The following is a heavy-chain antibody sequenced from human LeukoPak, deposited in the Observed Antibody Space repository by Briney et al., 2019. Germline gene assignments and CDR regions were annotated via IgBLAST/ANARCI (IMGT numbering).Heavy chain of an antibody. CDR2: IYYSGST. J-gene: IGHJ6*02. D-gene: IGHD3-10*01. Sequence: SETLSLTCTVSGGSISSYYWSWIRQPPGKGLEWIGYIYYSGSTNYNPSLKSRVTISVDTSKNQFSLKLSSVTAADTAVYYCARDVLVEGYYYGSGSPPTYYYYGMDVWGQGTTVTVSS. V-gene: IGHV4-59*12. CDR3: ARDVLVEGYYYGSGSPPTYYYYGMDV. CDR1: GGSISSYY.